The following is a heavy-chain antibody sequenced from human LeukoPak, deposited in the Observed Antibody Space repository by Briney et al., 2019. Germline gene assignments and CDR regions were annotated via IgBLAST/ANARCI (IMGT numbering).Heavy chain of an antibody. V-gene: IGHV4-59*01. CDR3: ARDQLLWFGESNYYYYGMDV. CDR2: IYYSGST. CDR1: GGSISSYY. J-gene: IGHJ6*02. Sequence: ASETLSLTCTVSGGSISSYYWSWIRQPPGKGLEWIGYIYYSGSTNYNPSLKSRVTISVDTSKNQFSLKLSSVTAAVTAVNYCARDQLLWFGESNYYYYGMDVWGQGTTVTVSS. D-gene: IGHD3-10*01.